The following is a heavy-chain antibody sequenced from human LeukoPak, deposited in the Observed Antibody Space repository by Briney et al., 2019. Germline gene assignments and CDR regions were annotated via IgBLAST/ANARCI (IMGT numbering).Heavy chain of an antibody. Sequence: GASVKVSCKASGYTFTSHGISWVRQPPGQGLEWMGWISAYNGNTNYAQKLQGRVTTTTDTSTSTAYMELRSLRSDDTAVYYCARDVQLWPSSFDYWGQGTLVTVSS. V-gene: IGHV1-18*01. CDR2: ISAYNGNT. D-gene: IGHD5-18*01. CDR3: ARDVQLWPSSFDY. CDR1: GYTFTSHG. J-gene: IGHJ4*02.